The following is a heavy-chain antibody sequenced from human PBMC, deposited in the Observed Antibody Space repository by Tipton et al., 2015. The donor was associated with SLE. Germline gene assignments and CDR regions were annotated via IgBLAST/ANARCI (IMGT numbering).Heavy chain of an antibody. J-gene: IGHJ4*02. CDR3: ARQVAGTGYFDY. D-gene: IGHD6-19*01. V-gene: IGHV4-4*07. CDR2: VYFGGST. CDR1: GGSLRSYY. Sequence: TLSLTCTVSGGSLRSYYWTWIRQPAGKGLEWIGRVYFGGSTNYNPSLKSRVAISLDTSKNQFSLKLKSVTAADTAVYYCARQVAGTGYFDYWGQGTLVTVSS.